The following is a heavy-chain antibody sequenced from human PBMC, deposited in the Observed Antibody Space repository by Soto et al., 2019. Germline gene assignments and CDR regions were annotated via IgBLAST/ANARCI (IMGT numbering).Heavy chain of an antibody. D-gene: IGHD3-22*01. CDR1: GYTFTSYD. Sequence: QVQLVQSGAEVKKPGASVKVSCKASGYTFTSYDINWVRQATGQGLEWMGWMNPNSGNTGYAQKFQGRVTMTRNTSISTAYMELSSLRSEDTAVYYCARGPLNYYDSSGYHFFEFWYFDLWGRGTLVTVSS. V-gene: IGHV1-8*01. CDR3: ARGPLNYYDSSGYHFFEFWYFDL. CDR2: MNPNSGNT. J-gene: IGHJ2*01.